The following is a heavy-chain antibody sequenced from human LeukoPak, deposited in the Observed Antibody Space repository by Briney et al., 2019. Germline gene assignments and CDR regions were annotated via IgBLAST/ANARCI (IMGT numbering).Heavy chain of an antibody. CDR3: ARTYSSSWRDFDY. CDR1: GFSFSDFY. CDR2: ISSRGSTI. J-gene: IGHJ4*02. Sequence: GGSLSLSCAASGFSFSDFYMSWIRRAPGKGLEWVSYISSRGSTIDYADSVKGRFTISRDNAKNSVYLHMNSVRAEDTAVYYCARTYSSSWRDFDYWGQGALVTVSS. V-gene: IGHV3-11*01. D-gene: IGHD6-13*01.